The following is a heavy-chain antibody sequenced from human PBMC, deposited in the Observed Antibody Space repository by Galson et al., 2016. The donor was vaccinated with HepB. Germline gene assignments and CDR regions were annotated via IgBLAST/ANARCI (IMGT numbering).Heavy chain of an antibody. J-gene: IGHJ3*02. Sequence: SVKVSCKASGGTFRSYAISWVRQAPGQGLEWMGGIIPIFATPYYAQKFQGRVTITADESTSTAYMGLSSLRSEDTAVYYCASGPQYQPLRQDAFDIWGQGTMVTVSS. CDR3: ASGPQYQPLRQDAFDI. V-gene: IGHV1-69*13. CDR2: IIPIFATP. D-gene: IGHD2-2*01. CDR1: GGTFRSYA.